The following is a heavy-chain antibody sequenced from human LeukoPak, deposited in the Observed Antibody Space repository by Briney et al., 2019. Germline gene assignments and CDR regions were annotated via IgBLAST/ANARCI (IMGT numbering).Heavy chain of an antibody. J-gene: IGHJ4*02. D-gene: IGHD6-19*01. CDR3: VGGWSTGFDY. V-gene: IGHV1-2*02. Sequence: GASVKVSCKASGYTFTGYYMHWVRQAPGQGLEWMGWINPNSGGTSYAQKFQGRVTMTRDTSISTAYMEMTRLTSDDTAVYYCVGGWSTGFDYWGQGTLVTVS. CDR1: GYTFTGYY. CDR2: INPNSGGT.